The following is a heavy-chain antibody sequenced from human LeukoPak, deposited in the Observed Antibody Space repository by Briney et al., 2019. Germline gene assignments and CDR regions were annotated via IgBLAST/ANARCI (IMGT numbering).Heavy chain of an antibody. D-gene: IGHD3-3*01. V-gene: IGHV3-33*01. CDR1: GFTFSSYG. J-gene: IGHJ6*02. Sequence: GGSLRLSCAASGFTFSSYGMHWVRQAPGKGLEWVAVIWYDGSNKYYADSVKGRFTTSRDNSKNTLYLQMNSLRAEDTAVYYCAREEDYDSWSGEVYGMDVWGQGTTVTVSS. CDR2: IWYDGSNK. CDR3: AREEDYDSWSGEVYGMDV.